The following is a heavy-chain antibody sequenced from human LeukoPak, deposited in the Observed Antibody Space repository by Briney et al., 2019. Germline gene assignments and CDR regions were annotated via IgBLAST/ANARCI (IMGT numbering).Heavy chain of an antibody. CDR1: GFTFSDYS. V-gene: IGHV3-21*01. CDR2: ISSRSAYI. CDR3: VRDRSGSYPYYFDF. D-gene: IGHD1-26*01. J-gene: IGHJ4*02. Sequence: GGSLRLSCTASGFTFSDYSMNWVRQAPGQGLDWVSSISSRSAYISYADSVKVRFTISRDNAKNSLYLEMNSLRAEDTAVYFCVRDRSGSYPYYFDFWGQGTLVTAFS.